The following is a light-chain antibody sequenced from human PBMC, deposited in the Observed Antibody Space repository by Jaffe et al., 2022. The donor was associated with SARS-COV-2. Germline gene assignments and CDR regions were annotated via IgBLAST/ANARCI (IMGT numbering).Light chain of an antibody. J-gene: IGKJ1*01. CDR2: KAS. CDR3: QQYNDYWT. CDR1: QSISSW. Sequence: EIQMTQSPSTLSASVGDRVTITCRASQSISSWLAWYQQKPGKAPKLLIYKASNLESGVPSRFSGNRSGTEFNLTISSLQPDDFATYYCQQYNDYWTFGQGTKVEIK. V-gene: IGKV1-5*03.